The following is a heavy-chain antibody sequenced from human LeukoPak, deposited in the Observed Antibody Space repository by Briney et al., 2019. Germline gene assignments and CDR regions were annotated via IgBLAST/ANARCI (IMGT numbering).Heavy chain of an antibody. CDR2: IRYDGSNK. J-gene: IGHJ4*02. CDR3: ARTYSGSYPYFDY. CDR1: GFTFSSYG. D-gene: IGHD1-26*01. Sequence: GGSLRLSCAASGFTFSSYGMHWVRQAPGKGLEWVAFIRYDGSNKYYADSVKGRFTISRDNSKNTLYLQMNSLRAEDTAVYYCARTYSGSYPYFDYWGQGTLVTVSS. V-gene: IGHV3-30*02.